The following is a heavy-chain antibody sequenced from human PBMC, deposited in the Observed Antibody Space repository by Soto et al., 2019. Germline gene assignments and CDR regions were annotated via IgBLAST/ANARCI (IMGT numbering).Heavy chain of an antibody. Sequence: ASVKVSCKASGYTFTSYDINWVRQATGQGLELMGWMNPNSGNTGYAQKFQGRVTMTRNTSISTAYMELSSLRSEDTAVYYCARGFPGYCSGGSCYDPSDYWGQGTLVTVYS. J-gene: IGHJ4*02. CDR2: MNPNSGNT. V-gene: IGHV1-8*01. D-gene: IGHD2-15*01. CDR1: GYTFTSYD. CDR3: ARGFPGYCSGGSCYDPSDY.